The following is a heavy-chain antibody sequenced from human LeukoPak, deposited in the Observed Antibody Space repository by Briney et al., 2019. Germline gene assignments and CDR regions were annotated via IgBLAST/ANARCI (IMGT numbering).Heavy chain of an antibody. V-gene: IGHV1-18*04. CDR1: GYTFTNYG. CDR3: AREQEAATGTVYFAY. CDR2: ISTYNGNT. J-gene: IGHJ4*02. Sequence: ASVKVSCKASGYTFTNYGISWVRQAPGQGLEWMGWISTYNGNTNYAQKLQGRVTMTTDTSTITAYMELRGLRSDDTAVYYCAREQEAATGTVYFAYWGQGTLVTVSA. D-gene: IGHD6-13*01.